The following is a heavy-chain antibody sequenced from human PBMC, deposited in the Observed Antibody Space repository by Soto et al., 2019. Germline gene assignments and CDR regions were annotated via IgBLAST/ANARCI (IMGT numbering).Heavy chain of an antibody. J-gene: IGHJ4*02. CDR1: GFTFSSYA. D-gene: IGHD3-3*01. Sequence: GGSLRLSCAASGFTFSSYAMSWVGQSPGKGLEWVSAISGSGGSTYYADSVKGRFTISRDNSKNTLYLQMNSLRAEDTAVYYCAKVGREFLEWPIDYWGQGTLVTVSS. CDR2: ISGSGGST. CDR3: AKVGREFLEWPIDY. V-gene: IGHV3-23*01.